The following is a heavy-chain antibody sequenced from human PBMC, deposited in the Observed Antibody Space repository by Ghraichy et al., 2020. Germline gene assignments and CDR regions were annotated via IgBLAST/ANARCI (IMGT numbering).Heavy chain of an antibody. V-gene: IGHV4-39*01. D-gene: IGHD3-3*01. CDR1: GGSISSSSYY. Sequence: SQTLSLTCTVSGGSISSSSYYWGWMRQPPGKGLEWIGSIYYSGSTYYNPFLKSRVTISVDTSKNQFSLKLSSVTAADTAVYYCARLAVILEWLFTYYFDYWAQGPMVTASS. CDR3: ARLAVILEWLFTYYFDY. CDR2: IYYSGST. J-gene: IGHJ4*02.